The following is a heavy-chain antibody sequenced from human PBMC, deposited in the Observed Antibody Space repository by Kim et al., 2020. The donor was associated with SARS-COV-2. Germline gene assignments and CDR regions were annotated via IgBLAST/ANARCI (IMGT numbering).Heavy chain of an antibody. CDR2: ISYDGSNK. CDR1: GFTFSSYA. V-gene: IGHV3-30*04. D-gene: IGHD2-2*01. J-gene: IGHJ4*02. CDR3: ARVEDLLCSSTSCYPSD. Sequence: GGSLRLSCAASGFTFSSYAMHWVRQAPGKGLEWVAVISYDGSNKYYADSVKGRFTISRDNSKNTLYLQMNSLRAEDTAVYYCARVEDLLCSSTSCYPSDWGQGTLVTVSS.